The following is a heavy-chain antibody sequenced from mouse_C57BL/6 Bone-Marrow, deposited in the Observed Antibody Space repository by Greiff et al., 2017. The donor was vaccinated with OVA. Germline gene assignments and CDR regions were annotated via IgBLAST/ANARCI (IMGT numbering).Heavy chain of an antibody. CDR1: GFTFSNYW. D-gene: IGHD1-1*01. J-gene: IGHJ4*01. Sequence: EVQGVESGGGLVQPGGSMKLSCVASGFTFSNYWMNWVRQSPEKGLEWVAQIRLKSDNYATHYAESVKGRFTISRYDSKSSVYLQMNNLRAEDTGIYYCTGATTVVAKAMDYWGQGTSVTVSS. CDR2: IRLKSDNYAT. V-gene: IGHV6-3*01. CDR3: TGATTVVAKAMDY.